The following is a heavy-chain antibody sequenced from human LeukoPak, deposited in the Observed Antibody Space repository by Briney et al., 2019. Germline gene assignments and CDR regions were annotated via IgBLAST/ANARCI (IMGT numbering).Heavy chain of an antibody. J-gene: IGHJ4*02. D-gene: IGHD5-18*01. CDR1: GGSFSDSY. CDR3: ARGGYTYGYGY. V-gene: IGHV4-34*01. Sequence: PSETLSLTCAVYGGSFSDSYWSWIRQPPGKGLEWIGKINHSGSTNFNPSLKSRVTISVDTSKNQFSLKLSSVTAADTAVYYCARGGYTYGYGYWGQGTLVTVSS. CDR2: INHSGST.